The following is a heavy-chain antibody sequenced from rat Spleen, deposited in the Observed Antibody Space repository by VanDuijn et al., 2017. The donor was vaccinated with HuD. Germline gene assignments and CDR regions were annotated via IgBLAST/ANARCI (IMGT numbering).Heavy chain of an antibody. CDR1: GFSLTSYHV. CDR2: INSAGST. Sequence: VQLKESGPGLVQPSQTLSLTCTVSGFSLTSYHVHWVRQPPGNKLEWMGYINSAGSTNYNPSLKSRISITRDTSKNQFFLQVNSVTTEDTATYYCARTNNPYFYVMDAWGQGASVTVSS. J-gene: IGHJ4*01. D-gene: IGHD3-4*01. CDR3: ARTNNPYFYVMDA. V-gene: IGHV3-3*01.